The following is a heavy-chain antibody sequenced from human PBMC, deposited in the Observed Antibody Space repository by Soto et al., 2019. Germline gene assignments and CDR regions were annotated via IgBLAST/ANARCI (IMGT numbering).Heavy chain of an antibody. D-gene: IGHD1-26*01. CDR2: IIPMFGTP. CDR3: AGGRDQPPVGLYFES. Sequence: SVKVSCKASGGAFTDYIFDWVRQAPGQGREWMGGIIPMFGTPKYAQKFQHRVTISADVSTGTAYMELTRLRFDDTAVYYCAGGRDQPPVGLYFESWGEGXRVTVTS. V-gene: IGHV1-69*13. J-gene: IGHJ4*02. CDR1: GGAFTDYI.